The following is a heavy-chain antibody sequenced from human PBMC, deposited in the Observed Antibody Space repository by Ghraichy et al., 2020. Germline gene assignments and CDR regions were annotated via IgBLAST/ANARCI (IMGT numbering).Heavy chain of an antibody. D-gene: IGHD3-10*01. CDR3: ARDISYGSLDY. Sequence: GGSLRLSCVASGFTFTRHGFYWVRQAPGKGLEWVALIWYDGSKKYYADSVKGRFTISRDNSKNTLNLQMDSLRAEDTAVYYCARDISYGSLDYWGQGTLVTVSS. J-gene: IGHJ4*02. CDR1: GFTFTRHG. V-gene: IGHV3-33*07. CDR2: IWYDGSKK.